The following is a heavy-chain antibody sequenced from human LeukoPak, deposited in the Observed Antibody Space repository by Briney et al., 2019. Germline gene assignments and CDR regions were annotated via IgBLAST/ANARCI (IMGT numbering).Heavy chain of an antibody. CDR3: AKEFSYGETYYGPRD. Sequence: GGSLRLSCAASGFTFSNSDMHWVRQTTGKGLEWVSTIGTEADTFYPGSVKGRFTISRDNAKNSLYLQMNSLRAGDTAVYYCAKEFSYGETYYGPRDWGQGTLVTVSS. CDR1: GFTFSNSD. CDR2: IGTEADT. D-gene: IGHD1-26*01. V-gene: IGHV3-13*01. J-gene: IGHJ4*02.